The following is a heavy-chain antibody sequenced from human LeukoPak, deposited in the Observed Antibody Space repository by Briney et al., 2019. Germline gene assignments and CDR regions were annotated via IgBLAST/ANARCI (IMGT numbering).Heavy chain of an antibody. CDR1: GFTVSSSY. V-gene: IGHV3-53*01. J-gene: IGHJ4*02. CDR2: FYSGGKT. CDR3: ARGLSIVGVYYFDY. D-gene: IGHD1-26*01. Sequence: PGGSLRLSCAASGFTVSSSYMSWVRQAPGKGLEWVSVFYSGGKTYYTDSVKGRFTISRDNSKNTLYLQMNSLRAEDTAVYYCARGLSIVGVYYFDYWGQGTLVTVSS.